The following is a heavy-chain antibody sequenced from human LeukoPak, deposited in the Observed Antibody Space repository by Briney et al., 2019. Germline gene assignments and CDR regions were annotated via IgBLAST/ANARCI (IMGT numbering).Heavy chain of an antibody. CDR1: GFPFSVYA. D-gene: IGHD3-10*01. V-gene: IGHV3-73*01. CDR2: IRGNSDSSAT. J-gene: IGHJ4*01. Sequence: PGGSLKLSCATSGFPFSVYAIHWVRQTSGKGLEWVGLIRGNSDSSATVYAASVKGRFTISRDDSQNTAFLQMNTLKTEDTAMYYCTRRAPVGSLGFDYWGHGTLVIVSS. CDR3: TRRAPVGSLGFDY.